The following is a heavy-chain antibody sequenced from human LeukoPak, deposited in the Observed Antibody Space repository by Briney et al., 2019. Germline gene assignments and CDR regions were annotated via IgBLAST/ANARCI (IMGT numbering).Heavy chain of an antibody. Sequence: PGGSLRLSCAASGFTFSSYGMHWVRQAPGKGLEWVAVISYDGSNKYYADSVKGRSTISRDNSKNTLYLQMNSLRAEDTAVYYCAASPRGGRDYWGQGTLVTVSS. CDR1: GFTFSSYG. V-gene: IGHV3-30*03. D-gene: IGHD1-26*01. CDR2: ISYDGSNK. J-gene: IGHJ4*02. CDR3: AASPRGGRDY.